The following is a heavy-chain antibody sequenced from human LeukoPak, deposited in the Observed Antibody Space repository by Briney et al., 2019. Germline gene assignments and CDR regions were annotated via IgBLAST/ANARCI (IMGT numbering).Heavy chain of an antibody. V-gene: IGHV3-7*01. J-gene: IGHJ5*02. CDR1: GFTFSSYW. D-gene: IGHD2-2*01. Sequence: GGSLRLSCAASGFTFSSYWMSWVRQAPGKGLEWVANIKQDGSEKYYVDSVKGRFTISRDNAKNSLYLQMNSLRAEDTAVYYCARGDIVVVPAEGWFDPWGQGTLATVSS. CDR2: IKQDGSEK. CDR3: ARGDIVVVPAEGWFDP.